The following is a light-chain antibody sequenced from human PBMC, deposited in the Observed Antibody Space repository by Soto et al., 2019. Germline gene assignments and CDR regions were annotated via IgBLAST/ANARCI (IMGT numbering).Light chain of an antibody. CDR1: SSDVGGYNY. Sequence: QSALTQPPSASGSPGQSVTISCTGTSSDVGGYNYVSWYQQHPGKAPKLMIYEVSKRPSGVPDRFSGSKSGNTASLTVSGLQAEDEADYYCSSYARSNVMFGGGTKLTVL. CDR3: SSYARSNVM. CDR2: EVS. V-gene: IGLV2-8*01. J-gene: IGLJ3*02.